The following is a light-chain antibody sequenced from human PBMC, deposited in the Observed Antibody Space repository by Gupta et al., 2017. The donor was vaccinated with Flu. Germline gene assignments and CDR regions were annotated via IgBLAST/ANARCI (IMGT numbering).Light chain of an antibody. CDR2: DGS. Sequence: DIQMTQSPSSLSASVGDRVTITCRASHGIRDDLGWYQQKPGEAPKRLISDGSRLHRGVPLRFSGSGSGTEFTLTISSLQPEDFATYSCQQHNNYPFTFGQGTKVDIK. J-gene: IGKJ3*01. CDR1: HGIRDD. V-gene: IGKV1-17*01. CDR3: QQHNNYPFT.